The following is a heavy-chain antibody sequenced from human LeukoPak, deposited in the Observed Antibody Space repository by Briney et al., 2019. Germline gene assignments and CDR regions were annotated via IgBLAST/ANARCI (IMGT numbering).Heavy chain of an antibody. CDR2: ITGSGDTR. J-gene: IGHJ3*02. V-gene: IGHV3-23*01. CDR1: GFSFSTSP. CDR3: AKPISPRDANVFDI. Sequence: GGSLRLSCAASGFSFSTSPMTWVRQAPGKGLEWVSSITGSGDTRYYADSVKGRFTISRDNSKNMLYLQMDTLRAEDTAMYYCAKPISPRDANVFDIWGQGTMVAVSS. D-gene: IGHD3-9*01.